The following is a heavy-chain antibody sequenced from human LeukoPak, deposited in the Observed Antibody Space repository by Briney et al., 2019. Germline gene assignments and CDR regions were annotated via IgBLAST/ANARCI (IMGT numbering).Heavy chain of an antibody. CDR2: INPSGGST. V-gene: IGHV1-46*01. CDR3: ARVDDYNYSSFDY. J-gene: IGHJ4*02. D-gene: IGHD5-24*01. CDR1: GYTFTSYY. Sequence: GASVKVSCKASGYTFTSYYMHWVRQAPGQGLEWMGIINPSGGSTSYAQKFQGRVTMTRDTSISTYYMEPSRLRSDDTVVYYCARVDDYNYSSFDYWGQGTLVTVST.